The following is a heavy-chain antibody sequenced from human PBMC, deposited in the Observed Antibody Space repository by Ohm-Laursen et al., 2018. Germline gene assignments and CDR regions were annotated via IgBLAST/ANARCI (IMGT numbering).Heavy chain of an antibody. CDR3: AKVGGSSSSSSWSADYYGMDV. J-gene: IGHJ6*02. CDR1: GFTFSNYA. D-gene: IGHD6-13*01. Sequence: SLRLSCTASGFTFSNYAMSWVRQAPGKGLEWVSGISGSGGNTYYTDSVKGRFTISRDNSKNTVSLQMNSLRAEDTAVYYCAKVGGSSSSSSWSADYYGMDVRGQGITVTVSS. CDR2: ISGSGGNT. V-gene: IGHV3-23*01.